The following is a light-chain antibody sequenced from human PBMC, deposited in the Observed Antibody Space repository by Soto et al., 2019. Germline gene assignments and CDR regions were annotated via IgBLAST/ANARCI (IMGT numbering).Light chain of an antibody. CDR1: QSLGSP. Sequence: EIVMTQSPATRSVSPGKRATLSGRPSQSLGSPLPWYQQKPGQVPRLLIYGASTSATGVPARFSASGSGTDFTLTISSLQSEDFAVYYCQHYNQWPLTFGGGTKVDIK. J-gene: IGKJ4*01. V-gene: IGKV3-15*01. CDR3: QHYNQWPLT. CDR2: GAS.